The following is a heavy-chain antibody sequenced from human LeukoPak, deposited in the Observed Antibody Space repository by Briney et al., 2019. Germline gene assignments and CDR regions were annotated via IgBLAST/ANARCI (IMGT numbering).Heavy chain of an antibody. CDR3: ARDSYGSVDY. CDR1: GGSIRSYY. CDR2: IYYSGST. D-gene: IGHD5-18*01. V-gene: IGHV4-59*01. Sequence: PSETLSLTCTVSGGSIRSYYWSWICPPPGKGLEWIGYIYYSGSTNYNPSLKRRVTISVDTSKNQFSLKLSSVTAADTAVYYCARDSYGSVDYWGQGTLVTVSS. J-gene: IGHJ4*02.